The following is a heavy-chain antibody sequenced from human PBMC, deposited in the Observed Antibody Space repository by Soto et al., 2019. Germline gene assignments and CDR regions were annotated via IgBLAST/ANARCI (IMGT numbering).Heavy chain of an antibody. CDR1: GGSISSDDYY. J-gene: IGHJ4*02. D-gene: IGHD7-27*01. V-gene: IGHV4-30-4*01. CDR3: TREPTGEKVVY. CDR2: IYNSGST. Sequence: QVQLQESGPGLVKPSQTLSLTCTVSGGSISSDDYYWSGIRQPPGKGLEWIGHIYNSGSTYNNPSLKSRVTISVVTSKNQFSLKLSSVTAADTAVYYCTREPTGEKVVYWGQGALVTVSS.